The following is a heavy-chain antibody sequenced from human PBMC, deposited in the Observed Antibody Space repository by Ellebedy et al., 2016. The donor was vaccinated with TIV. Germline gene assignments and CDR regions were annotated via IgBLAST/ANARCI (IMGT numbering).Heavy chain of an antibody. V-gene: IGHV7-4-1*02. D-gene: IGHD4-17*01. J-gene: IGHJ1*01. CDR2: INTNTGNP. CDR3: ARITVSTGTKYFHH. CDR1: GYTLTNYA. Sequence: AASVKVSCKASGYTLTNYAMNWVRQAPGQGLEWVGWINTNTGNPTYAQSFTGRFVFSLDTSVSTAYLQISSLKAEDTAVYYCARITVSTGTKYFHHWGQGTLVTVSS.